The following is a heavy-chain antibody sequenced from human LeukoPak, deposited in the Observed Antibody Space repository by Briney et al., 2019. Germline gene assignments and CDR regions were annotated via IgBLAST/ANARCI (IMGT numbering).Heavy chain of an antibody. Sequence: SETLSLTCTVSGASITSYYWSWVRQPPGKGMEWIGYMYYSGSTTYKTSLKSRVTISEDACKNQFSLKLSSVTAADTAVYYCARLSIVGATNFDYWGQGTLVTVSS. CDR2: MYYSGST. V-gene: IGHV4-59*08. CDR3: ARLSIVGATNFDY. J-gene: IGHJ4*02. D-gene: IGHD1-26*01. CDR1: GASITSYY.